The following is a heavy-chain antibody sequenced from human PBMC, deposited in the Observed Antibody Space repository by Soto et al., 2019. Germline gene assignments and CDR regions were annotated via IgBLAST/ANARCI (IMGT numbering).Heavy chain of an antibody. CDR2: MNPNSGNT. J-gene: IGHJ5*02. CDR1: GYTFTSYD. CDR3: ARGGEDCSGGSCYLWFDP. D-gene: IGHD2-15*01. V-gene: IGHV1-8*01. Sequence: QVQLVQSGAEVKKPGASVKVSRKASGYTFTSYDINWVRQATGQGLEWMGWMNPNSGNTGYAQKFQGRVTMTRNTSISTAYMDLSSLRSEDTAVYYCARGGEDCSGGSCYLWFDPWGQGTLVTVSS.